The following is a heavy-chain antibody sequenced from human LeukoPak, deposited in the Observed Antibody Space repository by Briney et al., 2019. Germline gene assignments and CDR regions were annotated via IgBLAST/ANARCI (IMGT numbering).Heavy chain of an antibody. Sequence: PGGSLRLSCAASGFTFSSYWMSWVRQAPGKGLVWVANIKQDGSEKYYVDSVKGRFTISRDNAKNSLYLQMNSLRAEDTAVYYCARRKYSYGPYFDYWGQGTLVTVSS. D-gene: IGHD5-18*01. CDR3: ARRKYSYGPYFDY. V-gene: IGHV3-7*01. CDR1: GFTFSSYW. J-gene: IGHJ4*02. CDR2: IKQDGSEK.